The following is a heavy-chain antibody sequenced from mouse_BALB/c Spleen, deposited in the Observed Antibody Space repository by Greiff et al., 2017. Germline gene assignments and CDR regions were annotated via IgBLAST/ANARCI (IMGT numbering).Heavy chain of an antibody. V-gene: IGHV3-6*02. CDR3: ARGSLTATFDY. CDR1: GYSITSGYY. D-gene: IGHD1-2*01. Sequence: EVQLVESGPGLVKPSQSLSLTCSVTGYSITSGYYWNWIRQFPGNKLEWMGYISYDGSNNYNPSLKNRISITRDTSKNQFFLKLNSVTTEDTATYYCARGSLTATFDYWGQGTTLTVSS. CDR2: ISYDGSN. J-gene: IGHJ2*01.